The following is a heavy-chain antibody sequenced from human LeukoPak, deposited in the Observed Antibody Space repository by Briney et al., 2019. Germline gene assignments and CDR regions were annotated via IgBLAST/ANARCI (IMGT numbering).Heavy chain of an antibody. CDR1: GYSFTSYW. CDR2: IYPGDSDT. CDR3: ARGVSGDGYNFDY. J-gene: IGHJ4*02. Sequence: GEALQISCKGSGYSFTSYWIGWVRQMPGKGLEWMGIIYPGDSDTRYSPSFQGQVTISADKSISTAYLQWSSLKASDTAMYYCARGVSGDGYNFDYWGQGTLVTVSS. D-gene: IGHD5-24*01. V-gene: IGHV5-51*01.